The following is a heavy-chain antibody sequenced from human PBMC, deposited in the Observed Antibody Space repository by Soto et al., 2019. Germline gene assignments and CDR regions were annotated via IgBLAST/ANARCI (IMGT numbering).Heavy chain of an antibody. CDR1: GFTFSSYD. CDR2: IGTAGDT. J-gene: IGHJ6*02. D-gene: IGHD1-26*01. V-gene: IGHV3-13*01. CDR3: ARGPRIVGATRRRYYYGMDV. Sequence: GGSLRLSCAASGFTFSSYDMHWVRQATGKGLEWVSAIGTAGDTYYPGSVKGRFTISRENAKNSLYLQMNSLRAGDTAVYYCARGPRIVGATRRRYYYGMDVWGQGTTVTV.